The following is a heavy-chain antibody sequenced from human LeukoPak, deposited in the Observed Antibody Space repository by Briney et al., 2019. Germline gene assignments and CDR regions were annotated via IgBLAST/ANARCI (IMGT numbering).Heavy chain of an antibody. CDR1: GFTFTSYY. CDR2: INPSGGST. J-gene: IGHJ3*01. V-gene: IGHV1-46*01. CDR3: ARHPDSSPALLDL. Sequence: ASVKVSCKASGFTFTSYYMNWVRQAPGQGLEWMGIINPSGGSTSYAQKFQGRLTVTRDMSTSIVYMELGSLRSEDTAKYYCARHPDSSPALLDLWGQGTMATVSS. D-gene: IGHD6-13*01.